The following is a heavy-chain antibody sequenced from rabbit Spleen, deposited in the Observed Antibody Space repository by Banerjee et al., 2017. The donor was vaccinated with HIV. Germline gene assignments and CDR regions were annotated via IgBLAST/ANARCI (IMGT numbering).Heavy chain of an antibody. V-gene: IGHV1S45*01. D-gene: IGHD2-1*01. CDR3: ARSGDGDVRYNL. Sequence: QEQLEESGGDLVKPEGSLTLTCTASGFSFSSIYYMTWVRQAPGKGLEWTGYIDPVFGNTAYASWAKGRFTISKTSSTTVTLQMTRLTAADTATYFCARSGDGDVRYNLWGQGTLVTVS. J-gene: IGHJ4*01. CDR2: IDPVFGNT. CDR1: GFSFSSIYY.